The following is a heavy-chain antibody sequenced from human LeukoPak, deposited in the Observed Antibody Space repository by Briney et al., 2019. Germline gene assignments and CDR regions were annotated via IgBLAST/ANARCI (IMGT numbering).Heavy chain of an antibody. CDR3: AVTALDSWFDY. D-gene: IGHD2-21*02. CDR2: IFPGDSDT. V-gene: IGHV5-51*01. J-gene: IGHJ5*01. Sequence: GESLKISCKGSGYNFTKFWLGWVRQMPGKGLEWMGIIFPGDSDTRYSPSFEGQVTISADKSLSTAYLQWTSLNVSDTAMYYCAVTALDSWFDYWGQGTLVTVSS. CDR1: GYNFTKFW.